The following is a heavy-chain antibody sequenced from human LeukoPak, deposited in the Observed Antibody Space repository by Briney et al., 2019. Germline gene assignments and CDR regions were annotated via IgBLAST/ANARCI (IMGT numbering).Heavy chain of an antibody. CDR3: ARDSCSSTSCRKKFDN. V-gene: IGHV4-39*07. D-gene: IGHD2-2*01. J-gene: IGHJ4*02. Sequence: SETLSLTCTVSGGSISSANYYWGWVRQPPGKGLEWIGSIYFSGSTYCNPSLKSRVTISVETSKVQFSLKLSSVTAADTAVYYCARDSCSSTSCRKKFDNWGQGTLVTVSS. CDR1: GGSISSANYY. CDR2: IYFSGST.